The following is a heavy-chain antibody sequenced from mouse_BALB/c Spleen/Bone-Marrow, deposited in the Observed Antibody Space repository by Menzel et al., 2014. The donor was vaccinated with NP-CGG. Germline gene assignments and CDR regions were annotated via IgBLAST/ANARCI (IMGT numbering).Heavy chain of an antibody. D-gene: IGHD4-1*01. Sequence: DVKLQESGGGLVQPGGSRKLSCAASGFTFSSFGMHWVRRAPEKGLEWIAYISSDSGAIFYADTVKGRFTISRDNPKNTLFLQMTSLRSEDTAIYFCTRGGNWEDFDYWGQGTTLTVSS. J-gene: IGHJ2*01. V-gene: IGHV5-17*02. CDR3: TRGGNWEDFDY. CDR2: ISSDSGAI. CDR1: GFTFSSFG.